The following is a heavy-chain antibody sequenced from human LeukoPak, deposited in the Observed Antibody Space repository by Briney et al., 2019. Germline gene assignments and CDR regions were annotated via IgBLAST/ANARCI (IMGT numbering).Heavy chain of an antibody. V-gene: IGHV3-9*01. CDR1: GFTFDDYA. J-gene: IGHJ4*02. CDR3: ARDRHPITIFGVVIQPSFDY. Sequence: PGGSLRLSCAASGFTFDDYAMHWVRQAPGKGLEWVSGISWNSGSIGYADSVKGRFTISRDNAKNSLYLQMNSLRAEDTAVYYCARDRHPITIFGVVIQPSFDYWGQGTLVTVSS. D-gene: IGHD3-3*01. CDR2: ISWNSGSI.